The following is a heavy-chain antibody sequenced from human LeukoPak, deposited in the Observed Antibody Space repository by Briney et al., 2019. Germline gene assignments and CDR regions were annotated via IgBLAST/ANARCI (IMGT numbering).Heavy chain of an antibody. Sequence: SETLSLTCAVYGGSFSGYYWSWIRQPPGKGLEWIGEINHSGSTSYNPSLKSRVTISVDTSKNQFSLKLSSVTAADTAVYYCARGSRQLGSFDPWGQGTLVTVSS. CDR3: ARGSRQLGSFDP. J-gene: IGHJ5*02. V-gene: IGHV4-34*01. CDR1: GGSFSGYY. D-gene: IGHD6-13*01. CDR2: INHSGST.